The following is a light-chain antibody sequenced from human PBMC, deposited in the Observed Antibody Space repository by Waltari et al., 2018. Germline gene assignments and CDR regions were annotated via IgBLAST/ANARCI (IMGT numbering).Light chain of an antibody. CDR2: DVS. V-gene: IGLV2-14*03. CDR1: SSDVCGYNY. J-gene: IGLJ3*02. CDR3: SSYISSDTLEL. Sequence: QSALTQPASVSGSHGQSITISCTGTSSDVCGYNYVSWSQQHPGKAPKLIIFDVSNRPSGVSSRFSGSQSGNTASLTISGLHAQDEAEYYCSSYISSDTLELFGGGTSLTVL.